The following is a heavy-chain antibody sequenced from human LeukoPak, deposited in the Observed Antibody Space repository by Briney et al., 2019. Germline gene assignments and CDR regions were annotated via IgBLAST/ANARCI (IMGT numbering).Heavy chain of an antibody. J-gene: IGHJ4*02. V-gene: IGHV4-39*07. CDR1: GGSISSSSYY. Sequence: PSETLSLTCTVSGGSISSSSYYWGWIRQPPGKGLEWIGSIYYSGSTYYNPSLKSRVTISVDRSKNQFSLKLSSVTAADTAVYYCASSSRGYYDSSGYYIDYWGQGTLVTVSS. CDR2: IYYSGST. D-gene: IGHD3-22*01. CDR3: ASSSRGYYDSSGYYIDY.